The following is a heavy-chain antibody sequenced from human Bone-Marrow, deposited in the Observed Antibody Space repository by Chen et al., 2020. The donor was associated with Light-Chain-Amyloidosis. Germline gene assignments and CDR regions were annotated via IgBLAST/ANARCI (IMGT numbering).Heavy chain of an antibody. CDR1: GYTLPNSW. CDR2: IYPDDSDA. D-gene: IGHD5-12*01. V-gene: IGHV5-51*01. CDR3: ARRRDGYNFDY. Sequence: EEQLKQSRPEVKRPVEPLTISCKAPGYTLPNSWIGWVRQMPGKGLEWMGVIYPDDSDARYSPSFEGQVTISADKSITTAYLQWRSLKASDTAMYYCARRRDGYNFDYWGQGTLVTVSS. J-gene: IGHJ4*02.